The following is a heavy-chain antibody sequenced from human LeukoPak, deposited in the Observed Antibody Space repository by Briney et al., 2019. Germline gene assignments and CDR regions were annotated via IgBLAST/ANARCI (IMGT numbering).Heavy chain of an antibody. CDR1: GFTFSSYS. CDR3: ARDAARGYCSSTSCYSYYYGMDV. V-gene: IGHV3-21*01. J-gene: IGHJ6*02. CDR2: ISSSSSYI. D-gene: IGHD2-2*01. Sequence: KPGGSLRLSCAASGFTFSSYSMNWVRQAPGKGLEWVSSISSSSSYIYYADSVKGRFTISRDNAKNSLYLQMNSLRAEDTAVYYCARDAARGYCSSTSCYSYYYGMDVWGQGTTVTVSS.